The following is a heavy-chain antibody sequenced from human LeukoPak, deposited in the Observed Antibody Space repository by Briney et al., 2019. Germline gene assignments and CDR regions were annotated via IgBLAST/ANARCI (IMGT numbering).Heavy chain of an antibody. V-gene: IGHV4-59*08. CDR3: ARGEGFVLRYFDWFPY. D-gene: IGHD3-9*01. J-gene: IGHJ4*02. CDR1: GGSVSSYY. CDR2: IYYSGST. Sequence: SETLSLTCTVSGGSVSSYYWSWIRQPPGKGLEWIGYIYYSGSTNYNPSLESRVTTSVDTSKNQFSLKLSSVTAADTAVYYCARGEGFVLRYFDWFPYWGQGTLVTVSS.